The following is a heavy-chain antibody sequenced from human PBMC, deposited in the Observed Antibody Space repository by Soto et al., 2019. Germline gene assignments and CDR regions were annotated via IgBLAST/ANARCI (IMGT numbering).Heavy chain of an antibody. D-gene: IGHD1-26*01. CDR3: ARQPLHRVGSSISTLDI. CDR1: GGSLRRSSNY. Sequence: TYTVSGGSLRRSSNYGGRIRQHPGKGLEWIGSIYYSGSTYYNPSLKSRVTISVDTSKNQFSLKLSSVTAADTAVYYCARQPLHRVGSSISTLDIWCQGTVVT. V-gene: IGHV4-39*01. J-gene: IGHJ3*02. CDR2: IYYSGST.